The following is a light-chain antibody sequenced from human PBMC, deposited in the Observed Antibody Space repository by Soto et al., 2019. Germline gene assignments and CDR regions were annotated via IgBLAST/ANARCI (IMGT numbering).Light chain of an antibody. Sequence: QSVLTQPPSVSGGPGQRVTISCSGSSSNIGSYFVFWYQHLPGTAPKLLIYRNNERPSGVPDRFSGSKSGTSASLAINGLRSDDEADYCCASWDDGRNLFGTGTKVTVL. CDR1: SSNIGSYF. CDR2: RNN. CDR3: ASWDDGRNL. V-gene: IGLV1-47*01. J-gene: IGLJ1*01.